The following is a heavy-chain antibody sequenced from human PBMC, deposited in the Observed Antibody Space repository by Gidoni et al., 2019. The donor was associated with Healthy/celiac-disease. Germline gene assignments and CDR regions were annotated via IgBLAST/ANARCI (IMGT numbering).Heavy chain of an antibody. CDR1: GGSISSSSYY. CDR3: ARHKRVVVAGINRFDP. V-gene: IGHV4-39*01. CDR2: IYYSGST. J-gene: IGHJ5*02. Sequence: QLQLPASGPGLVKPSETLSLTCTVSGGSISSSSYYWCWIRQPPGKGLEWIGSIYYSGSTYYHPSLKSRVTISVDTSKNQFSLKLSSVTAADTAVYYWARHKRVVVAGINRFDPWGQGTLVTVSS. D-gene: IGHD2-15*01.